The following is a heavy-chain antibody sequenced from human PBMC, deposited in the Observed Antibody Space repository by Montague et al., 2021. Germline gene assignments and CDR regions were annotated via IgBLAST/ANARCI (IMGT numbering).Heavy chain of an antibody. V-gene: IGHV4-59*01. J-gene: IGHJ5*02. Sequence: SETLSLTCTVSGCSLSNYYWSWIRQPPGKGLEWIGYFFDSGTTNYNPSLKSRVTISVDTSKNQFSLKLSSVIAADTAIYYCARRGGQGNWFDPWGQGTLVTVSS. CDR1: GCSLSNYY. CDR3: ARRGGQGNWFDP. CDR2: FFDSGTT.